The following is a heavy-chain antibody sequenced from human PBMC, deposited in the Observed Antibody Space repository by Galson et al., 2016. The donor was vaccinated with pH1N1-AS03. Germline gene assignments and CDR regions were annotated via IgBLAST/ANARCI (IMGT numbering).Heavy chain of an antibody. J-gene: IGHJ4*02. CDR2: INSDGSST. CDR3: ARGWIGCTSTSCYGVEY. D-gene: IGHD2-2*01. CDR1: GFTFSSSW. Sequence: SLRLSCAASGFTFSSSWMHWVRQAPGKGLVWVSRINSDGSSTNYADSVKGRFTISRDNAKNTLYLQMNSLRVEDTAVYYCARGWIGCTSTSCYGVEYWGQGTLVTVSS. V-gene: IGHV3-74*01.